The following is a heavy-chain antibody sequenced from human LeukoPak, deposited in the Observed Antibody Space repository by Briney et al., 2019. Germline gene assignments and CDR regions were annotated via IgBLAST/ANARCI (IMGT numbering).Heavy chain of an antibody. CDR2: ITDSGGDT. D-gene: IGHD6-6*01. J-gene: IGHJ4*02. CDR1: GFTFSSYA. Sequence: GGSLRLSCAASGFTFSSYAMSWVRQAPGKGLERVSAITDSGGDTYHADSVKGRFTISRGNSKNTLYLQMNSLRVEDTALYYCAKGSSSSRPYYFDYWGQGTLVTVSS. CDR3: AKGSSSSRPYYFDY. V-gene: IGHV3-23*01.